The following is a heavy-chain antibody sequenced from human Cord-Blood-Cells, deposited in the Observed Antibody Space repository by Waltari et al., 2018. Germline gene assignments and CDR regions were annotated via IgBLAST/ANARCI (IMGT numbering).Heavy chain of an antibody. J-gene: IGHJ6*03. CDR3: ASAYCSSTSCYPYYYYYYMDV. CDR2: IIPIFGTA. CDR1: GGTFSSYA. V-gene: IGHV1-69*06. Sequence: QVQLVQSGAEVKKPGSSVKVSCKASGGTFSSYAISWVRQAPGTGLEWMGGIIPIFGTANYAQKFQGRVTITADKSTSTAYMELSSLRSEDTAVYYCASAYCSSTSCYPYYYYYYMDVWGKGTTVTVSS. D-gene: IGHD2-2*01.